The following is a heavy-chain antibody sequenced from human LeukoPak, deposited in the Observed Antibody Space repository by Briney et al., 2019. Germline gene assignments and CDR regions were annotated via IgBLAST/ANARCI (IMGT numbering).Heavy chain of an antibody. D-gene: IGHD6-13*01. V-gene: IGHV1-69*04. CDR3: ARDIGVAAAGLSFDY. CDR2: IIPILGIA. Sequence: SMKVSCKASGGTFSSYAISWVRQAPGQGLEWMGRIIPILGIANYAQKFQGRVTITADKSTSTAYMELSSLRSEDTAVYYCARDIGVAAAGLSFDYWGQGTLVTVSS. J-gene: IGHJ4*02. CDR1: GGTFSSYA.